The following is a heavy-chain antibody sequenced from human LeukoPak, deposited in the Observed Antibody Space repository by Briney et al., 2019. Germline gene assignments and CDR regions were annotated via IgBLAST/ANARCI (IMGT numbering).Heavy chain of an antibody. CDR2: ISGNSGNT. J-gene: IGHJ4*02. CDR1: GFTFSSYA. Sequence: GGSLRLSCAASGFTFSSYAMSWVRQAPGMGLEWVSAISGNSGNTHYADSVKGRFTISRDNSKNTLYLQMNSLRAEDTAIYYCAKPARVGAVDYWGQGTLVTVSS. D-gene: IGHD6-13*01. CDR3: AKPARVGAVDY. V-gene: IGHV3-23*01.